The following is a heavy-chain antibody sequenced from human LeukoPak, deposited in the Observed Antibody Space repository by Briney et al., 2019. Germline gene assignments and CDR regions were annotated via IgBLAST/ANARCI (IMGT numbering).Heavy chain of an antibody. Sequence: PSETLSLTCTVSGGSISSYYWSWIRQPPGKGLEWIGYIYYSGSTNYNPSLKSRVTISVDTSKNQFSLKLSSVTAADTAVYYCARGKAGSTSFGYWGQGTLVTVSS. J-gene: IGHJ4*02. D-gene: IGHD6-13*01. CDR2: IYYSGST. V-gene: IGHV4-59*12. CDR1: GGSISSYY. CDR3: ARGKAGSTSFGY.